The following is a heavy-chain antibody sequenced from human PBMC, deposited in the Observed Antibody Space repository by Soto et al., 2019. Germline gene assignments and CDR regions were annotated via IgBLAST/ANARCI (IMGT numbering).Heavy chain of an antibody. CDR2: ISPDGAT. V-gene: IGHV4-34*01. CDR3: ARGLAAQSFYFGF. CDR1: GGSFTTNH. J-gene: IGHJ4*02. D-gene: IGHD3-16*02. Sequence: QVQLHQWGAGLVRPSETLALTCAVNGGSFTTNHWNWIRQSPEKGLEWIGEISPDGATNFNPTLKGRPSMSVVTSKRKFSLHLASVTASYTVLYFCARGLAAQSFYFGFWGRGPLVT.